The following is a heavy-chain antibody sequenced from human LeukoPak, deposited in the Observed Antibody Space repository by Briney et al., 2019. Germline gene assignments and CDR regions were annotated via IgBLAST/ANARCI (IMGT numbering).Heavy chain of an antibody. D-gene: IGHD3-3*01. V-gene: IGHV4-30-4*08. J-gene: IGHJ5*02. CDR1: GGSISSGDYY. CDR2: IYYSGST. Sequence: SQTLYLTCTVSGGSISSGDYYWSWIRQPPGKGLEWIGYIYYSGSTYYNPSLKSPVTISVDTSKNQFSLKLSSVTAADTAVYYCARVRVTISIDPWGQGTLVTVSS. CDR3: ARVRVTISIDP.